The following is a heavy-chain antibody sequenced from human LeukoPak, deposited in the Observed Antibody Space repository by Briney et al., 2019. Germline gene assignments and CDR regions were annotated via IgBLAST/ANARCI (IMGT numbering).Heavy chain of an antibody. J-gene: IGHJ4*02. CDR3: AKVGIFGLVTYYFDY. D-gene: IGHD3/OR15-3a*01. Sequence: PGGSLRLSCAASGFTFDEYAMHGVREAPGKGLEGGSGISWNSGLIDYADSVKGRFTISRDNAKNSLYLQMNSLKAEDTAFYYCAKVGIFGLVTYYFDYWGQGTLVTVSS. CDR1: GFTFDEYA. V-gene: IGHV3-9*01. CDR2: ISWNSGLI.